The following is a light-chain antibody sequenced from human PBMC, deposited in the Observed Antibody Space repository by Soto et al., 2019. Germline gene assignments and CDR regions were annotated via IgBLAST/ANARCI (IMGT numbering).Light chain of an antibody. V-gene: IGLV3-21*02. Sequence: SSELTQPPSVSVAPGQTARVTCEGNNIGGKIVHWYRQKPGQAPVLVVYDDYDRPSGIPERFSGSNSGNTATLTISRVEAGDEADYYCQVWDVSSDHWVFGGGTQLTVL. CDR2: DDY. CDR3: QVWDVSSDHWV. CDR1: NIGGKI. J-gene: IGLJ3*02.